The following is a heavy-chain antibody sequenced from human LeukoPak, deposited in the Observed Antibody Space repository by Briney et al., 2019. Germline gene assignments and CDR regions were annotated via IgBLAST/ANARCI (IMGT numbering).Heavy chain of an antibody. D-gene: IGHD3-16*01. CDR2: IIPIFGTA. V-gene: IGHV1-69*05. Sequence: ASVKVSCKASGGTFSSYATSWVRQAPGQGLEWMGGIIPIFGTANYAQRFQGRVTITTDESTSTAYMELSSLRSEDTAVYYCARGHAGGYYYYMDVWGKGTTVTVSS. J-gene: IGHJ6*03. CDR1: GGTFSSYA. CDR3: ARGHAGGYYYYMDV.